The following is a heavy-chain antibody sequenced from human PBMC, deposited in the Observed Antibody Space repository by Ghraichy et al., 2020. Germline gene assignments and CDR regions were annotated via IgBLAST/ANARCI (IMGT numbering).Heavy chain of an antibody. V-gene: IGHV1-69*06. CDR1: GGTFSSYA. Sequence: SVKVSCKASGGTFSSYAISWVRQAPGQGLEWMGGIIPIFGTANYAQKFQGRVTITADKSTCTAYMELSSLRSEDTAVYYCARNPSSGSWGYFDYWGQGTLVTVSS. D-gene: IGHD1-26*01. CDR3: ARNPSSGSWGYFDY. CDR2: IIPIFGTA. J-gene: IGHJ4*02.